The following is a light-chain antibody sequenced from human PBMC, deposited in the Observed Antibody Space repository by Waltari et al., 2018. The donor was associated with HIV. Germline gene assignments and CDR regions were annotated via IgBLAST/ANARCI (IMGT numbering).Light chain of an antibody. CDR3: MQALQTPVT. Sequence: EIVVTQSPLTLSVTPGEPASISCRSSQSLLDSRGYNYLDWYVERPGQSPQLLIYLASDRASGVPDRFSGSGSGTDFTLKISRVEAEDAGVYYCMQALQTPVTFGGGTKVEIK. CDR1: QSLLDSRGYNY. CDR2: LAS. J-gene: IGKJ4*01. V-gene: IGKV2-28*01.